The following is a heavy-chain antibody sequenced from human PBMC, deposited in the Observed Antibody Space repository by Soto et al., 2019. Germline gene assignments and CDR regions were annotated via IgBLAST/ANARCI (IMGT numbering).Heavy chain of an antibody. CDR2: ISDDGTKT. J-gene: IGHJ4*02. V-gene: IGHV3-30*18. CDR3: AKDIYSGSYHVGADY. Sequence: GGSLRLSCAASGFTFSTYGMHWVRQAPGKGLEWVAVISDDGTKTYHIDSVKGRFTISRDNSKNTLYLQMNSLRAEDTAVYYCAKDIYSGSYHVGADYWGQGTLVTVSS. D-gene: IGHD1-26*01. CDR1: GFTFSTYG.